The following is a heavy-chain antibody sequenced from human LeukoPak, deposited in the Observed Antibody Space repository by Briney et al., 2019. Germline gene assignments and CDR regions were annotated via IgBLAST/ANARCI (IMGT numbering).Heavy chain of an antibody. CDR2: ISYDGSNK. CDR3: ARGRGGSYYSGFDY. Sequence: GGSLRLSCAASGFTFSSYAMHWVRPAPGKGLEWVAVISYDGSNKYYADSVKGRFTISRDNSKNTLYLQMNSLRAEDTAVYYCARGRGGSYYSGFDYWGEGTLVTVSS. J-gene: IGHJ4*02. V-gene: IGHV3-30-3*01. D-gene: IGHD1-26*01. CDR1: GFTFSSYA.